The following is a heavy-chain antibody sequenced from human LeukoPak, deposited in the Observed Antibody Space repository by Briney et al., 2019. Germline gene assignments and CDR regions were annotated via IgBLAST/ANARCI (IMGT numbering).Heavy chain of an antibody. CDR3: AKDQPDDSSDYYYLYWYFDL. V-gene: IGHV3-23*01. CDR1: GFTFSGYA. D-gene: IGHD3-22*01. CDR2: ISGNGGNT. J-gene: IGHJ2*01. Sequence: GGSLRLSCAASGFTFSGYAMNWVRQAPGKGLEWVSAISGNGGNTVYADSVKGRFTISRDNSKNTLSLQIDSLRADDTAVYYCAKDQPDDSSDYYYLYWYFDLWGRGTLVTVSS.